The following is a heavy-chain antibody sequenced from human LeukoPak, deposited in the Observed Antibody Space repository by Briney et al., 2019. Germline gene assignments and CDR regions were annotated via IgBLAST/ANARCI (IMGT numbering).Heavy chain of an antibody. Sequence: ASVKVSCKASGYTFTSYGISWVRQAPGQGLEWMGWISAYNGNTNYAQKLQGRVTMTTDTSTSTAYMELRSLRSDDTAVYYCARGYYYDSSGYYYSGLPFDYWGQGTLVTVSS. J-gene: IGHJ4*02. CDR2: ISAYNGNT. D-gene: IGHD3-22*01. CDR3: ARGYYYDSSGYYYSGLPFDY. CDR1: GYTFTSYG. V-gene: IGHV1-18*01.